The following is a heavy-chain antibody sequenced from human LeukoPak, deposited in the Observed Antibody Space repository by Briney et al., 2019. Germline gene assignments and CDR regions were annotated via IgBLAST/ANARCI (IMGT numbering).Heavy chain of an antibody. Sequence: SETLSLXCTVSGGSISSSSYYWGWIRQPPGQGLEGIGSIDYGGITYYNPSLNSRVTISVDTSKNQFSLKLSSVTAADTAVYYCARRLGEYYYDSSGYVWGQGTLVTVSS. V-gene: IGHV4-39*01. D-gene: IGHD3-22*01. CDR3: ARRLGEYYYDSSGYV. CDR2: IDYGGIT. J-gene: IGHJ4*02. CDR1: GGSISSSSYY.